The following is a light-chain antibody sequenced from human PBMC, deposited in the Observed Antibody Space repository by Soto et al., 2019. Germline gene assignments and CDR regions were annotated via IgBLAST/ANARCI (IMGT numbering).Light chain of an antibody. CDR1: SSDVGRYNF. Sequence: QSVLTQPASMSGSPGQSITISCTGSSSDVGRYNFVSWYQQHPGKAPKLVISEVSNRPSGVSDRFSGSKSGNTASLTISGLQSEHEADYYCSSYTGTSITLYVFGTWTKVTVL. V-gene: IGLV2-14*01. J-gene: IGLJ1*01. CDR3: SSYTGTSITLYV. CDR2: EVS.